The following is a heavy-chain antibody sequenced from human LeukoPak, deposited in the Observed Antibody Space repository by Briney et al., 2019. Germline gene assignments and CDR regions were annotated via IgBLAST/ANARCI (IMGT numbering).Heavy chain of an antibody. CDR1: GGSFSGYY. Sequence: SETLSLTCAVYGGSFSGYYWSWIRQPPGKGLEWIGEINHSGSTNYNPSLKSRVTISVDTSKNQFSLKLSSVTAADTAVYYCASLGGWYRTYYYYGMDVWGQGTTVTVSS. V-gene: IGHV4-34*01. D-gene: IGHD6-19*01. CDR2: INHSGST. CDR3: ASLGGWYRTYYYYGMDV. J-gene: IGHJ6*02.